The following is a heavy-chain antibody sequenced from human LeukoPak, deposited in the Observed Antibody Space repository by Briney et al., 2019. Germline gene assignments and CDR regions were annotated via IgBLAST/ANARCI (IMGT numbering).Heavy chain of an antibody. CDR3: ARATAGTTLFEGIDY. Sequence: SETLSLTCTVSGDSISSSNCYWGWIRQPPGKGLEWIGSIYYSGSTNYNPSLKSRVTISVDTSKNQFSLKLSSVTAADTAVYYCARATAGTTLFEGIDYWGQGTLVTVSS. V-gene: IGHV4-39*07. D-gene: IGHD1-1*01. CDR2: IYYSGST. CDR1: GDSISSSNCY. J-gene: IGHJ4*02.